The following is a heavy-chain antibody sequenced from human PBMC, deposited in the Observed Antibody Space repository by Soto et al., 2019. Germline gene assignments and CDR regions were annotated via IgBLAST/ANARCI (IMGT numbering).Heavy chain of an antibody. Sequence: SETLSLTCAVYGGSFSGYYWSWIRQPPGKGLEWIGEINHSGSTNYNPSLKSRVTISVDTSKNQFSLKLSSVTAADTAVYYCARGPSYYDSSGYYYYYYGMDVWGQGTTVTVSS. V-gene: IGHV4-34*01. CDR2: INHSGST. D-gene: IGHD3-22*01. CDR3: ARGPSYYDSSGYYYYYYGMDV. J-gene: IGHJ6*02. CDR1: GGSFSGYY.